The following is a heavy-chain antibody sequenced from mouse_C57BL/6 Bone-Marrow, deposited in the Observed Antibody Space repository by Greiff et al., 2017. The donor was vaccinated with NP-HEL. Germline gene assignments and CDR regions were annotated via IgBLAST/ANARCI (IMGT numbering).Heavy chain of an antibody. CDR3: ARHPYYYGSSYWYFDV. V-gene: IGHV5-9*01. CDR1: GFTFSSYT. CDR2: ISGGGGNT. D-gene: IGHD1-1*01. Sequence: EVQLQESGGGLVKPGGSLKLSCAASGFTFSSYTMSWVRQTPEKRLEWVATISGGGGNTYYPDSVKGRFTISRDNAKNTLYLQMSSLRSEDTALYYCARHPYYYGSSYWYFDVWGTGTTVTVSS. J-gene: IGHJ1*03.